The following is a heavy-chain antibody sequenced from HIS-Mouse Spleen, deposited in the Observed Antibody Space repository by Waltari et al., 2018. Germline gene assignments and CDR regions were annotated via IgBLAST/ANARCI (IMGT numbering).Heavy chain of an antibody. CDR2: ISYDGGNK. D-gene: IGHD6-19*01. CDR3: AKASSGWLDY. CDR1: GFTFSSYG. Sequence: QVQLVESGGGVVQPGRSLRLSCAASGFTFSSYGVHWVRQAPGKGLGLVAVISYDGGNKYYADTGKGRFTISRDNSKNTLYLQMNSLRAEDTAVYYCAKASSGWLDYWGQGTLVTVSS. V-gene: IGHV3-30*18. J-gene: IGHJ4*02.